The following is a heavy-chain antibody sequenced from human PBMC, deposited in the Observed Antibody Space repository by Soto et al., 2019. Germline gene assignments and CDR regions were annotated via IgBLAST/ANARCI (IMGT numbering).Heavy chain of an antibody. V-gene: IGHV5-10-1*01. CDR3: ARHSGTAESDSH. Sequence: PGESLKISCKGSGYSFTSYWISWVRQMPGKGLEWMGRIDPSDSYTNYSPSFQGHVTISADKSINTAYLQWSSLKVSDTAMYYCARHSGTAESDSHWGQGTLVTVSS. J-gene: IGHJ1*01. D-gene: IGHD6-13*01. CDR2: IDPSDSYT. CDR1: GYSFTSYW.